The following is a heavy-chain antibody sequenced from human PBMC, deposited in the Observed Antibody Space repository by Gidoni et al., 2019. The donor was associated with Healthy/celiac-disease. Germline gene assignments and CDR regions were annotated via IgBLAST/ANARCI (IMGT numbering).Heavy chain of an antibody. J-gene: IGHJ4*02. CDR2: ISGSGGST. V-gene: IGHV3-23*01. CDR1: GITFSSYA. D-gene: IGHD3-9*01. Sequence: EVQMLESGGGLVQPGGYRRLACAAAGITFSSYAMSWVRQAPGKGLEGVSAISGSGGSTYYADSVKGRFTISRDNSKNTLYLQMNSLRAEDTAVYYCAKDFRPNDILTGYYDGAIDYWGQGTLVTVSS. CDR3: AKDFRPNDILTGYYDGAIDY.